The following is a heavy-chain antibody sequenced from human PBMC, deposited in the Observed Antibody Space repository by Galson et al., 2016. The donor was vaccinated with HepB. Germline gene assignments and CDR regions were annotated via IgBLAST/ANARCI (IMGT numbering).Heavy chain of an antibody. J-gene: IGHJ6*04. CDR3: AAIQGGGVNQNVFTGYYSGEFYYGLDV. CDR1: VASMTRDRYY. CDR2: INYVGTT. V-gene: IGHV4-31*03. Sequence: TLSLTCSVSVASMTRDRYYWTWIRQHPGKGLEWIGYINYVGTTYYNPSLKSRLTISLDQSKSQFSLTLSSVTAADTATYYCAAIQGGGVNQNVFTGYYSGEFYYGLDVWGKGTTVIVSS. D-gene: IGHD3-10*01.